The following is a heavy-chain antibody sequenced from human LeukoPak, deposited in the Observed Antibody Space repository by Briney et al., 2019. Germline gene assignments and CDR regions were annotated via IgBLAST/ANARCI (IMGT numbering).Heavy chain of an antibody. J-gene: IGHJ3*02. CDR2: IVVGSGNT. CDR1: GFTFTSSA. Sequence: ASVKVSCKASGFTFTSSAVQWVRQARGQRLEWIGWIVVGSGNTNYAQKFQERVTITRDMSTSTAYMELSSLRSEDTAVYYCAITRDWVSAAILCAFDIWGQGTMVTVSS. D-gene: IGHD2-2*02. V-gene: IGHV1-58*01. CDR3: AITRDWVSAAILCAFDI.